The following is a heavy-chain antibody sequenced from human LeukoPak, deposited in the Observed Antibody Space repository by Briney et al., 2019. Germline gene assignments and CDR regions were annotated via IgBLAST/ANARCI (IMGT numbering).Heavy chain of an antibody. CDR2: INSDGSST. J-gene: IGHJ5*02. V-gene: IGHV3-74*01. CDR1: GFTVSSYW. CDR3: ARDPLSEQQSPVWFDP. Sequence: GRSLRLSCAAAGFTVSSYWMHWVRQAPGKRLVWVSRINSDGSSTSYADSVKGRFTISRDNAKNTLYLQMNSLRAEDTAVYYCARDPLSEQQSPVWFDPWGQGTLVTVSS. D-gene: IGHD6-13*01.